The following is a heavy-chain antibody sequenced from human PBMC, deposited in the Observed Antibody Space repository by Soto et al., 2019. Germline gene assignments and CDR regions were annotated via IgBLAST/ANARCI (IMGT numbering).Heavy chain of an antibody. CDR3: AKAKDSSSWYPVYFQH. J-gene: IGHJ1*01. V-gene: IGHV3-23*01. CDR1: GFTFSNFA. D-gene: IGHD6-13*01. Sequence: PGGSLILSCAASGFTFSNFAMNWVRQAPGKGLEWVSAISGSGGSTYYADSVKGRFTISRDNSKNTLYLQMNSLRAEDTAVYYCAKAKDSSSWYPVYFQHWGQGTLVTVSS. CDR2: ISGSGGST.